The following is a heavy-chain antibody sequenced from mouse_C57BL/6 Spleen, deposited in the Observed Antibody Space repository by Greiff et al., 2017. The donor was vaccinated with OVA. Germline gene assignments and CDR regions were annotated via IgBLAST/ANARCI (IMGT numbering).Heavy chain of an antibody. CDR1: GYTFTSYW. J-gene: IGHJ4*01. CDR3: AKGGDYYGSSWVYYAMDY. V-gene: IGHV1-64*01. D-gene: IGHD1-1*01. Sequence: VQLQQPGAELVKPGASVKLSCKASGYTFTSYWMHWVKQRPGQGLEWIGMIHPNSGSTNYNEKFKSKATLTVDKSSSTAYMQLSSLTSEDSAVYYCAKGGDYYGSSWVYYAMDYWGQGTSVTVSS. CDR2: IHPNSGST.